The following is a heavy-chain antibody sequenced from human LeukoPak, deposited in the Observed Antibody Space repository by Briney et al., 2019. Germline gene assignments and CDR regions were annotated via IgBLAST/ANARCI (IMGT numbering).Heavy chain of an antibody. CDR1: GFTFSSYA. J-gene: IGHJ3*02. CDR3: ATVLLWFGELDSAFDI. D-gene: IGHD3-10*01. Sequence: GGSLRLSCAASGFTFSSYAMHWVRQAPGKGLEYVSAISSYGGSTYYANSVKGRFTISRDNSKNTLYFQMASLRLEDMATYYFATVLLWFGELDSAFDIWGQGTMVTVSS. V-gene: IGHV3-64*01. CDR2: ISSYGGST.